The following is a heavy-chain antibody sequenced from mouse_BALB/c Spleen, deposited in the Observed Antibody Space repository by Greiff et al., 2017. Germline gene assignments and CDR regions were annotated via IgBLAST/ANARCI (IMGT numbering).Heavy chain of an antibody. V-gene: IGHV2-6-4*01. Sequence: VQVVESGAGLVAPSQSLSITCTVSGFSFSSYSVHWVRQTPGKGLEWLGMIGGGGSTDYNSALKSRLSISKDNSKSQVFLKMNSLQTDDTAMYYCARRECDSAWFAYWGQGTLVTVSA. D-gene: IGHD2-4*01. CDR2: IGGGGST. CDR1: GFSFSSYS. J-gene: IGHJ3*01. CDR3: ARRECDSAWFAY.